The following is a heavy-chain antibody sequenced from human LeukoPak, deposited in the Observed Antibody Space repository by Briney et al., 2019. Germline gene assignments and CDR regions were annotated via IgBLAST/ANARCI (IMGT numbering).Heavy chain of an antibody. CDR2: IIPIFGTA. V-gene: IGHV1-69*13. D-gene: IGHD3-16*02. CDR1: GYTFTSNY. J-gene: IGHJ4*02. Sequence: GASVKVSCKAFGYTFTSNYMHWVRQAPGQGLEWMGGIIPIFGTANYAQKFQGRVTITADESTSTAYMELSSLRSEDTAVYYCAREEVVTFGGVIVSRSDYFDYWGQGTLVTVSS. CDR3: AREEVVTFGGVIVSRSDYFDY.